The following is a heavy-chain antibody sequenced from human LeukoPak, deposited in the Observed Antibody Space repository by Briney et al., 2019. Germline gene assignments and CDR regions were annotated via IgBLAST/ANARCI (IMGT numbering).Heavy chain of an antibody. J-gene: IGHJ4*02. V-gene: IGHV1-2*02. CDR1: GYTFTGYY. CDR2: INPNSGGT. CDR3: AISLYYDSSGIFDY. D-gene: IGHD3-22*01. Sequence: ASVKVSCKASGYTFTGYYMHWVRQAPGQGLEWMGWINPNSGGTNYAQKFQGRVTMTRDTSISTAYMELSRLRSDDTAVYYCAISLYYDSSGIFDYWGQGTLVTVSS.